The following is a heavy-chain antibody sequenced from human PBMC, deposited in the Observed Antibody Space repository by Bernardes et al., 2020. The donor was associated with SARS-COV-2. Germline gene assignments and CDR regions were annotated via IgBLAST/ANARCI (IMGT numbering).Heavy chain of an antibody. V-gene: IGHV3-23*01. D-gene: IGHD3-10*01. CDR3: AMRPYYFNSGISPTSFDP. CDR1: GFSFSSYA. Sequence: AGSLRLSCAASGFSFSSYAMSWVRQAPGKGLEWVSSISSSGSVTYYADSVKGRFTISRDNSKNTMYLLMDSLRVADTAVYYCAMRPYYFNSGISPTSFDPWGQGTLVTVSS. J-gene: IGHJ5*02. CDR2: ISSSGSVT.